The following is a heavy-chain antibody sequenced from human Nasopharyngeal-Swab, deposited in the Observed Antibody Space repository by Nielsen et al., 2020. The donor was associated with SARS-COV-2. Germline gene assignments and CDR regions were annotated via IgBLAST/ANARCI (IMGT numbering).Heavy chain of an antibody. V-gene: IGHV3-23*01. CDR1: GFTFSSYA. J-gene: IGHJ4*02. CDR2: ISGSGGST. D-gene: IGHD5-18*01. Sequence: GGSLRLSCAASGFTFSSYAMSWVRQAPGKGLEWVSVISGSGGSTYYADSVEGRFTISRDNSKNTLYLQMNSLRAEDTAVYYCAKDPRNTAMVNYFDYWGQGTLVTVSS. CDR3: AKDPRNTAMVNYFDY.